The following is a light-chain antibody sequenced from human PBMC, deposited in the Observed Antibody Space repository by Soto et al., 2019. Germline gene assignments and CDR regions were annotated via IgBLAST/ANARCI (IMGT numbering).Light chain of an antibody. CDR3: QQDNTYSPMWT. CDR1: QSISSR. V-gene: IGKV1-5*03. CDR2: KAA. Sequence: DIQMTQSPSTLSASVGDRVTITCWASQSISSRLAWYQQKPGKAPKLLIYKAASLESGVPSRFSDSGSGRDFTLTISSLQPDDFATYYCQQDNTYSPMWTFGQGTKVEIK. J-gene: IGKJ1*01.